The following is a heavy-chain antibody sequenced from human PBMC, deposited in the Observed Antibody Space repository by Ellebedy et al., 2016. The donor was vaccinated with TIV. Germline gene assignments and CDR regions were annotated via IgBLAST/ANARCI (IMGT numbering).Heavy chain of an antibody. J-gene: IGHJ4*02. V-gene: IGHV3-53*01. Sequence: GGSLRLXXAASGFTVSSNYMSWVRPAPGKGLEWVSVIYSGGSTYYADSVKGRFTISRDNSKNTLYLQMNSLRAEDTAVYYCASIGDGGYVDYWGQGTLVTVSS. CDR2: IYSGGST. CDR1: GFTVSSNY. D-gene: IGHD3-10*01. CDR3: ASIGDGGYVDY.